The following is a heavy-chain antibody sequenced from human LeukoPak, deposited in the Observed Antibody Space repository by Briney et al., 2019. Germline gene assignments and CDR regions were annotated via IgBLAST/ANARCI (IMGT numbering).Heavy chain of an antibody. J-gene: IGHJ6*03. CDR1: GYTFTSYY. V-gene: IGHV1-46*01. Sequence: ASVKVSCNASGYTFTSYYMHWVRQAPGQGLEWMGIINPSGGSTSYAQKFQGRVTMTRDMSTSTVYMELSSLRSEDTAVYYCARDPLAYSTYYYYMDVWGKGTTVTVSS. CDR3: ARDPLAYSTYYYYMDV. D-gene: IGHD4-11*01. CDR2: INPSGGST.